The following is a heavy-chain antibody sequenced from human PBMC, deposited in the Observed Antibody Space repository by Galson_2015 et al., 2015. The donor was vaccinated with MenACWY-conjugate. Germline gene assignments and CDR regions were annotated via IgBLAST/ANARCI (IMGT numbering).Heavy chain of an antibody. Sequence: ATLSLACPVSGGSISIYYWRGIRPPPGPGLEWIGYLYYSGSTTYNPSLKSRVTISVDTSKIQLSLKLSSVTAADTAVYYCARGAGVWLYGSGSYYNYYYYGMDVWGQGTTVTVSS. J-gene: IGHJ6*02. CDR3: ARGAGVWLYGSGSYYNYYYYGMDV. CDR1: GGSISIYY. V-gene: IGHV4-59*01. D-gene: IGHD3-10*01. CDR2: LYYSGST.